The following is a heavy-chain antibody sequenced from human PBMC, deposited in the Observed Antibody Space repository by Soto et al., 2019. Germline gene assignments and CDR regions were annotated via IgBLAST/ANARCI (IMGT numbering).Heavy chain of an antibody. CDR1: GFTVSSNY. V-gene: IGHV3-53*01. Sequence: GGSLRLSCEASGFTVSSNYMSWVRQAPGKGLEWVSVIYSGGSTYYADSVKGRFTISRDNSKNTLYLQMNSLRAEDTAVYYCARDCYYDSSCLDYWGQGTLVTVSS. D-gene: IGHD3-22*01. J-gene: IGHJ4*02. CDR3: ARDCYYDSSCLDY. CDR2: IYSGGST.